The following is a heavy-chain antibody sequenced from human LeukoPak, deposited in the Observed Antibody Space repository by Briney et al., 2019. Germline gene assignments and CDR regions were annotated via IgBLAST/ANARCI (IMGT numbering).Heavy chain of an antibody. Sequence: SETLSLTCTVSGGSLSSSSYYWGWVRQPPGTGLEWLGSIYYSGSTYYNPSLKSRVTISVDTSKNQFSLKLSSVTAADTAVYYCAREEAVAELDYWGQGTLVTVSS. CDR3: AREEAVAELDY. J-gene: IGHJ4*02. CDR2: IYYSGST. V-gene: IGHV4-39*07. CDR1: GGSLSSSSYY. D-gene: IGHD6-19*01.